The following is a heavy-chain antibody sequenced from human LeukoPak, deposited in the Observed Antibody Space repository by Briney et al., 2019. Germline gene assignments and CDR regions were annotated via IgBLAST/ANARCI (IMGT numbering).Heavy chain of an antibody. Sequence: GGSLRLSCAASGFSISNNAMHWVRQAPGRGLEWVAFIRYDGNNKNYADSVKGRFTISRDNSRDTLYLQMNSLRADDTAVYYCTKGDDYGANTRLPKYNWFDPWGQGTLVTASS. CDR2: IRYDGNNK. CDR1: GFSISNNA. J-gene: IGHJ5*02. D-gene: IGHD4-23*01. CDR3: TKGDDYGANTRLPKYNWFDP. V-gene: IGHV3-30*02.